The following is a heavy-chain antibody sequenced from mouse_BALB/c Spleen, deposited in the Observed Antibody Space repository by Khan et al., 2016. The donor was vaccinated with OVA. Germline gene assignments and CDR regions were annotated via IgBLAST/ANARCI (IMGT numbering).Heavy chain of an antibody. CDR3: ARGNYYGYAMDY. V-gene: IGHV3-2*02. J-gene: IGHJ4*01. Sequence: EVQLQESGPGLVKPSQSLSLTCTVTGYSITSNYAWNWIRQLPGNKLEWMGYINYSGSTSYNPSLKSRISITRDTSKNQFFLQLNSVTTEDAATYYCARGNYYGYAMDYWGQGTSVTVSS. CDR1: GYSITSNYA. CDR2: INYSGST. D-gene: IGHD1-1*01.